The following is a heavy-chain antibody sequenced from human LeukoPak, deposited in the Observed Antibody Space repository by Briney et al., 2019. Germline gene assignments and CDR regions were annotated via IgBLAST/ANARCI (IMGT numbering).Heavy chain of an antibody. Sequence: GGSLRLSCAASGFTFSSYAMSWVRQAPGKGLEWVSAISGSGGSTYYADSVKGQFTISRDNSKNTLYLQMNSLRAEDTAVYYCAKGREWLVQYYFDYWGQGTLVTVSS. J-gene: IGHJ4*02. D-gene: IGHD6-19*01. CDR3: AKGREWLVQYYFDY. V-gene: IGHV3-23*01. CDR1: GFTFSSYA. CDR2: ISGSGGST.